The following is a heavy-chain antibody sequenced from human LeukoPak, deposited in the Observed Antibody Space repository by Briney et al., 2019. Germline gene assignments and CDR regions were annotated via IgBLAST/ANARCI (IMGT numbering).Heavy chain of an antibody. V-gene: IGHV3-21*01. D-gene: IGHD1-1*01. CDR3: ARVLTAPHDGA. CDR1: GFTFSTYS. J-gene: IGHJ5*02. Sequence: GGSLRLSCAASGFTFSTYSMNRVRQAPGKGLEWVSSISSSSSYMYYADSVKGRFTISRDNAKNSLYLQMNSLRAEDTAVYYCARVLTAPHDGAWGQGTLVTVSS. CDR2: ISSSSSYM.